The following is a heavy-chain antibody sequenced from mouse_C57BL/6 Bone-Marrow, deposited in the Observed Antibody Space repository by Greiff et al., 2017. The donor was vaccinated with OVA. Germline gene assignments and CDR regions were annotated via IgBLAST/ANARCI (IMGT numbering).Heavy chain of an antibody. CDR2: IYPRDGST. J-gene: IGHJ3*01. D-gene: IGHD2-2*01. CDR3: ARRDGYEGAWFAY. Sequence: VQLQQSDAELVKPGASVKISCKVSGYTFTDHSIHWMKPRPEQGLEWIGYIYPRDGSTKYNEKFKGKATLTADKSSSTAYMQLNSLTSEDSAVYSSARRDGYEGAWFAYWGQGTLVTVSA. CDR1: GYTFTDHS. V-gene: IGHV1-78*01.